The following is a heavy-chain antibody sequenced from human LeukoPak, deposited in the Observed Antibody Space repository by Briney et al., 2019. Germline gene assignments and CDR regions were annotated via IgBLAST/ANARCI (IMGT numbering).Heavy chain of an antibody. D-gene: IGHD1-26*01. Sequence: GGSLRLSCAASGFDFSTYIMDWVRQAPGQGLEWVSAISSTGTYTYYTDSVEGRFTISRDNAKNSVYLQMDRLRDEDTAMYYCARVVGHTRGARRRDDSFQIWGQGTMVTVSS. V-gene: IGHV3-21*01. J-gene: IGHJ3*02. CDR1: GFDFSTYI. CDR2: ISSTGTYT. CDR3: ARVVGHTRGARRRDDSFQI.